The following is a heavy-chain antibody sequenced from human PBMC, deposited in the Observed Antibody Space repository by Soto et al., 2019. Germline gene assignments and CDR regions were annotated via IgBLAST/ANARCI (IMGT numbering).Heavy chain of an antibody. D-gene: IGHD3-9*01. J-gene: IGHJ6*02. CDR3: ARDPLRYFDWSAHYYGMDV. CDR2: ISYDGSNK. CDR1: GFTFSSYG. Sequence: PGGSLRLSCAASGFTFSSYGMHWVRQAPGKGLEWVAVISYDGSNKYYADSVKGRFTISRDNSKNSLYLQMNSLRAEDTAVYYCARDPLRYFDWSAHYYGMDVWGQGTTVTVSS. V-gene: IGHV3-30*03.